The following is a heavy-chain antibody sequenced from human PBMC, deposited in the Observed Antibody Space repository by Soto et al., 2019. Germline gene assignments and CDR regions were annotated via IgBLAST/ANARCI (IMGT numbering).Heavy chain of an antibody. Sequence: QVQLVQSGAEVKKPGASVKVSCKASGYTFTSYDINWVRQATGQGLEWMGWMNPNSGNTGYAHKFQGRVTMTRNTSITTAYMELSSLRSEDTAVYYCATTYCISTSCYVDYWGQGTLVTVSS. CDR2: MNPNSGNT. D-gene: IGHD2-2*01. J-gene: IGHJ4*02. CDR1: GYTFTSYD. CDR3: ATTYCISTSCYVDY. V-gene: IGHV1-8*01.